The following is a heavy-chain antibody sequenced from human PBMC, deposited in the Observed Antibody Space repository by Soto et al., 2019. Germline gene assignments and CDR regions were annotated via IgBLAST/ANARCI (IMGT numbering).Heavy chain of an antibody. CDR2: LCSGGTT. D-gene: IGHD3-22*01. CDR3: AKDPHYYDSSGYADY. J-gene: IGHJ4*02. Sequence: PGGSLRLSCAASGFIVSDNYMTWVRQAPGKGLEWVSVLCSGGTTYYADSVKGRFTISRDNSKNTLFLQMSSLRAEDTAVYYCAKDPHYYDSSGYADYWGQGTLVTVSS. V-gene: IGHV3-66*01. CDR1: GFIVSDNY.